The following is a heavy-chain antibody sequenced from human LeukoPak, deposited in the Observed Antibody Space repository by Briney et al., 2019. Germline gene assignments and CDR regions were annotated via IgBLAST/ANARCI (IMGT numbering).Heavy chain of an antibody. CDR2: IYPGDSDT. D-gene: IGHD6-19*01. CDR3: ARCPYSSGWYYSNDY. V-gene: IGHV5-51*03. CDR1: GYSFTSYW. J-gene: IGHJ4*02. Sequence: GESLKISCKGSGYSFTSYWTGWVRQMPGKGLEWMGIIYPGDSDTRYSPSFQGQVTISADKSISTAYLQWSSLKASDTAMYYCARCPYSSGWYYSNDYWGQGTLVTVSS.